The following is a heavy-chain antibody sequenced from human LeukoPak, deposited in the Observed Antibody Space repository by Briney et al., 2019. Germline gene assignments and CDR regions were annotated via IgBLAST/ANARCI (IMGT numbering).Heavy chain of an antibody. D-gene: IGHD3-16*01. V-gene: IGHV3-7*01. CDR2: IKGDGSDK. J-gene: IGHJ4*02. Sequence: PGGSLRLSCAASGFTLSSYAMSWVRQAPGKGLEWLANIKGDGSDKNYVDSVKGRFTISRDNAKNSLFLQMSSLRGEDTALYYCATEHWGPNSWGQGTLVTVSS. CDR1: GFTLSSYA. CDR3: ATEHWGPNS.